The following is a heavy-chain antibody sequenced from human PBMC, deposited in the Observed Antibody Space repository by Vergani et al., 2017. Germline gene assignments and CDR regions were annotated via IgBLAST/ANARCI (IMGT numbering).Heavy chain of an antibody. D-gene: IGHD1-26*01. V-gene: IGHV3-30*18. J-gene: IGHJ4*02. CDR1: GFTFSSYG. Sequence: QVQLVESGGGVVQPGRSLRLSCAASGFTFSSYGMHWVRPAPGKGLEWVAVISYDGSNKYYADSVKGRFTITRDNSKNTLYLQMNSLRAEDTAVYYCAKDFRYRVGATGGLDYLGQGTLVTVSS. CDR3: AKDFRYRVGATGGLDY. CDR2: ISYDGSNK.